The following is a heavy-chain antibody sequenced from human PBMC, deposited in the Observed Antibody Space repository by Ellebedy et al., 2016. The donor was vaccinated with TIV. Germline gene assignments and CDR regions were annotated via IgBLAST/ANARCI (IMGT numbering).Heavy chain of an antibody. J-gene: IGHJ6*03. CDR2: IYPGDSDT. Sequence: GESLKISCKGSGYSFPTYWIGWVRQIPGKGLEWMGIIYPGDSDTRYSPSFEGQVTISADKSISTVFLQWSSLKASDTAIYYCARPNMGYYYMDAWGTGTTVSVSS. D-gene: IGHD2/OR15-2a*01. V-gene: IGHV5-51*01. CDR3: ARPNMGYYYMDA. CDR1: GYSFPTYW.